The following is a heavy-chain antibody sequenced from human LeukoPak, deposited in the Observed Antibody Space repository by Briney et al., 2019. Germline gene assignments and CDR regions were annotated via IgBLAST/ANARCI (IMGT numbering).Heavy chain of an antibody. CDR1: GXTVSSNY. J-gene: IGHJ4*02. CDR3: ARDGDRYDSSGYSDY. Sequence: PGGSLRLSCAASGXTVSSNYMSWVRQAPGKGLEWVSVIYSGGSTYYADSVKGRFTISRDNSKNTLYLQMNSLRAEDTAVYYCARDGDRYDSSGYSDYWGQGTLVTVSS. V-gene: IGHV3-66*01. D-gene: IGHD3-22*01. CDR2: IYSGGST.